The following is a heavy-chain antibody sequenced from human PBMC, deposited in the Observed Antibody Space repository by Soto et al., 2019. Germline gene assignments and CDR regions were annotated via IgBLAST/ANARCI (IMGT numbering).Heavy chain of an antibody. CDR1: GYTFTSYG. CDR3: ARSWVTGKGGMDV. J-gene: IGHJ6*02. CDR2: INGYTGNT. D-gene: IGHD3-16*01. Sequence: QVQLVPSGGEVKKPGASVKVSCKASGYTFTSYGFSWVRQAPGQGLAWMGWINGYTGNTHYAQKFQGRVTMTIDTSTSTAYMELWTLISDDTAVYYCARSWVTGKGGMDVWGQGTTVTVSS. V-gene: IGHV1-18*01.